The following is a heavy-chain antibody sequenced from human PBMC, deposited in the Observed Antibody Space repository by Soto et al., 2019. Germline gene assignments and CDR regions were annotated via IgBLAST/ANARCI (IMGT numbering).Heavy chain of an antibody. CDR3: TRDLVGYDGFDA. CDR2: INCDSGGT. D-gene: IGHD5-12*01. J-gene: IGHJ3*01. CDR1: GYTFTDYY. V-gene: IGHV1-2*02. Sequence: QVHLAQSGAEVKKPGTSVKVSCKTSGYTFTDYYIHWVRQAPGQGLEWMGRINCDSGGTTYSQKFQGRVTMTRDTSITTEYMDLSRLTSNDTAVYYCTRDLVGYDGFDAWGQGTLVAVSP.